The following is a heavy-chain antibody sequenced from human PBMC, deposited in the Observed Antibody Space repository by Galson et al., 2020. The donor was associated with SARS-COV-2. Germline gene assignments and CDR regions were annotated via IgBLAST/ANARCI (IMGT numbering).Heavy chain of an antibody. D-gene: IGHD2-8*01. Sequence: ETSETLSLTCTVSGGSISSGNYYWSWIRQPAGKGLEWIGRIYTSGTTSYNPSLKSRVTISVDTSKSQFSLGLTSVTAADTAVYYCARTGPGVCYFDSWGQGTLVTVSS. V-gene: IGHV4-61*02. CDR2: IYTSGTT. CDR3: ARTGPGVCYFDS. J-gene: IGHJ4*02. CDR1: GGSISSGNYY.